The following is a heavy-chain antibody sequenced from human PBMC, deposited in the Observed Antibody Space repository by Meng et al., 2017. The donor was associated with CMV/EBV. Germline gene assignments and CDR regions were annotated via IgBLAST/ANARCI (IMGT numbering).Heavy chain of an antibody. CDR2: SDGATTI. D-gene: IGHD3-22*01. CDR3: ARKGSGYYYYYYAMDV. CDR1: GFTFSSHE. V-gene: IGHV3-48*03. Sequence: GGSLRLSCAASGFTFSSHEMNWVRQAPGKGLEWVSYSDGATTIYYADSVKGRFTISRDNAKNSLYLQMNSLRAEDTAVYYCARKGSGYYYYYYAMDVWGQGTTVTVS. J-gene: IGHJ6*02.